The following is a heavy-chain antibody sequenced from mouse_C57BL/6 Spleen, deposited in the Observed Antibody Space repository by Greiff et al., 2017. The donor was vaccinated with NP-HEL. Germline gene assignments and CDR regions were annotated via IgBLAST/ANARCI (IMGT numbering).Heavy chain of an antibody. CDR3: AREKGYYGSTNAMDY. Sequence: QVQLQQSGTELVKPGASVKLSCKASGYTFTSYWMHWVKQRPGQGLEWIGDINPSNGGTNYNEKFKSKATLTVDKSSSTAYMQLSSLTSEDSAVYYCAREKGYYGSTNAMDYWGQGTSVTVSS. J-gene: IGHJ4*01. CDR2: INPSNGGT. V-gene: IGHV1-53*01. CDR1: GYTFTSYW. D-gene: IGHD1-1*01.